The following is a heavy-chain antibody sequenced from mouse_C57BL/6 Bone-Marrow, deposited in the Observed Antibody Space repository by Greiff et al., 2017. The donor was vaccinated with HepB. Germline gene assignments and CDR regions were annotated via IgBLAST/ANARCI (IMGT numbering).Heavy chain of an antibody. Sequence: EVKVVESGPGLAKPSQTLSLTCSVTGYSITSDYWNWIRKFPGNKLEYMGYISYSGSTYYNPSLKSRISITRDTSKNQYYLQLNSVTTEDTATYYCAITTVEGLGFAYWGQGTLVTVSA. CDR3: AITTVEGLGFAY. D-gene: IGHD1-1*01. V-gene: IGHV3-8*01. CDR2: ISYSGST. J-gene: IGHJ3*01. CDR1: GYSITSDY.